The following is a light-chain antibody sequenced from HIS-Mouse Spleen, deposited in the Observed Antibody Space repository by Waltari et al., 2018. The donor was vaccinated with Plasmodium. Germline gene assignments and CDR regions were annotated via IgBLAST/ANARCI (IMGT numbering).Light chain of an antibody. V-gene: IGLV1-40*01. CDR2: GNS. J-gene: IGLJ1*01. CDR1: SSNIGAGHD. CDR3: QSYDSSLSGYV. Sequence: QSVLTQPPSVSGAPGPRVTISCTGSSSNIGAGHDVPWYQQLPGPAPKLLIYGNSNRPSGVPDRFSGSKSGTSASLAITGLQAEDEADYYCQSYDSSLSGYVFGTGTKVTVL.